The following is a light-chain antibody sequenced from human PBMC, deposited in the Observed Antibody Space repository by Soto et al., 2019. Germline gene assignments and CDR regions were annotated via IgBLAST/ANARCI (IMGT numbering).Light chain of an antibody. V-gene: IGKV4-1*01. CDR2: SAS. J-gene: IGKJ4*01. CDR1: QSVSYSSNNKNF. Sequence: DIVMTQSPDSLAVSLGERATINCKSSQSVSYSSNNKNFLAWYQQKPGQPPKPLIYSASTRESGVPDRFSGSGSGTDFTLTISSLQAEDVAVYYCQQYYSAALTFGGGTKVEI. CDR3: QQYYSAALT.